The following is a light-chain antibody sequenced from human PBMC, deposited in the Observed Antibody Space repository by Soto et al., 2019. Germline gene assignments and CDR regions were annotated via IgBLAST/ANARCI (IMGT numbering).Light chain of an antibody. CDR3: SSYTTTSTLIV. Sequence: QSVLTQPACVSGSPGQSITISCTGTSSDVGASNYVSWYQQLPGTAPKLIIYGVTIRPSGVSNRFSGSKSGNTASLTISGLQAEDEADYYCSSYTTTSTLIVFGPGTKVTVL. CDR1: SSDVGASNY. V-gene: IGLV2-14*01. CDR2: GVT. J-gene: IGLJ1*01.